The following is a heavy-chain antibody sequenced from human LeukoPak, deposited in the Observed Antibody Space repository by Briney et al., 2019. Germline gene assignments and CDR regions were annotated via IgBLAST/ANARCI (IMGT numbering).Heavy chain of an antibody. CDR2: ISYDGSNK. V-gene: IGHV3-30*04. J-gene: IGHJ4*02. CDR3: ARARGGYSYGYHFDY. CDR1: GFTFSSYA. Sequence: PGGSLRLSCAASGFTFSSYAMHWVRQAPGKGLEWVAVISYDGSNKYYADSVKGRFTISRDNSKNTLYLQMNSLRAEDTAVYYCARARGGYSYGYHFDYWGQGTLVTVSS. D-gene: IGHD5-18*01.